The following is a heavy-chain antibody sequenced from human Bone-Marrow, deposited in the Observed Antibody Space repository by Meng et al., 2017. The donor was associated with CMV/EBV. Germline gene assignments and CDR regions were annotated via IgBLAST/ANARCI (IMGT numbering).Heavy chain of an antibody. CDR3: AKARIRDSVQCDLDG. CDR1: GFTFSSYA. D-gene: IGHD3-10*02. CDR2: IYSGGSST. Sequence: GESLKISCAASGFTFSSYAMSWVRQAPGKGLEWVSVIYSGGSSTYYADSVKGRFTISRDNSKNTLYLQMNSLRAEDTAVYYCAKARIRDSVQCDLDGWGQGTTVTVSS. J-gene: IGHJ6*02. V-gene: IGHV3-23*03.